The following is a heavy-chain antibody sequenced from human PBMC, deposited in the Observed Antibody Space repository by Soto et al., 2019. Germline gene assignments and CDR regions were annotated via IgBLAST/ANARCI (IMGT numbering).Heavy chain of an antibody. V-gene: IGHV4-34*01. Sequence: SETLSLTCAVYGGSFSGYYWSWIRQPPGKGLEWIGEINHSGSTNYNPSLKSRVTISVDTSKNQFSLKLSSVTAADTAVYYCARGRSPMTTVRNNWFDPWAQRTLVTVSS. CDR2: INHSGST. D-gene: IGHD4-4*01. CDR3: ARGRSPMTTVRNNWFDP. J-gene: IGHJ5*02. CDR1: GGSFSGYY.